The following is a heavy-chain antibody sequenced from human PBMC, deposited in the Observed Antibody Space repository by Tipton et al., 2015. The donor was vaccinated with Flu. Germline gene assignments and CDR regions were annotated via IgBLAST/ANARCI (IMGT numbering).Heavy chain of an antibody. CDR2: IYPGDSDT. J-gene: IGHJ1*01. D-gene: IGHD3-9*01. Sequence: VQLVQSGGEVKKPGESLRISCKASGYTFTDYWIGWVRQLPGKGVEWMAIIYPGDSDTRYLSSVRGQVTISADTSASVVYLHWRSLKASDTGIYFCAREAGIDPAGNLAGYFQYWGQGTLVSVSS. V-gene: IGHV5-51*01. CDR3: AREAGIDPAGNLAGYFQY. CDR1: GYTFTDYW.